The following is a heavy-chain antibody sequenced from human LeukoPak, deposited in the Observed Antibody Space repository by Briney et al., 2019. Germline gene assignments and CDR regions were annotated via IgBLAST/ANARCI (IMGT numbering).Heavy chain of an antibody. CDR3: ARGPQTNSIAARDFDY. D-gene: IGHD6-6*01. CDR2: IYYSGST. CDR1: GGTISSSSYY. Sequence: PSETLSPTCTVSGGTISSSSYYWGWIRQPPGKGLEWIGSIYYSGSTYYNPSLKSRVTISVDTSKNQFSLKLSSVTAADTAVYYCARGPQTNSIAARDFDYWGQGTLVTVSS. J-gene: IGHJ4*02. V-gene: IGHV4-39*07.